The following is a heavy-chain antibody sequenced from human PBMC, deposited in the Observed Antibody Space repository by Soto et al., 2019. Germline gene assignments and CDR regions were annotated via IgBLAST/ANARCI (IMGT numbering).Heavy chain of an antibody. CDR2: IYYSGST. D-gene: IGHD3-22*01. V-gene: IGHV4-31*03. J-gene: IGHJ4*02. CDR1: GGSISSGGYY. Sequence: SETLSLTCTVSGGSISSGGYYWSWIRQHPGKGLEWIGYIYYSGSTYYNPSLKSRVTISVDTSKNQFSLKLSSVTAADTAVYYCARAQPFFYDSSGYYPMYFDYWGQGTLVNVSS. CDR3: ARAQPFFYDSSGYYPMYFDY.